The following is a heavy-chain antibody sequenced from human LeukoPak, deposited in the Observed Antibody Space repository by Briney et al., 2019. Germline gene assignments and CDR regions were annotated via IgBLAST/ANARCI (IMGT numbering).Heavy chain of an antibody. CDR1: GFTFSSYA. CDR3: AKGVRAVAGTSWPN. V-gene: IGHV3-23*01. D-gene: IGHD6-19*01. Sequence: GGSLRLSCAASGFTFSSYAMSWVRQAQGKGLEWVSAISGSGGSTYFADSLKGRFTISRDNSKNTLYLQLNSLRAEDTAVYYCAKGVRAVAGTSWPNWGQGTLVTVSS. CDR2: ISGSGGST. J-gene: IGHJ4*02.